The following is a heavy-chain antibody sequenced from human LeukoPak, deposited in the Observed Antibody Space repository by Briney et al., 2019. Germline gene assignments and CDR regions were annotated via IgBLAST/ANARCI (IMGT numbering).Heavy chain of an antibody. CDR2: INHRGST. Sequence: PSETLSLTCAVYGGSFSGYYWSWIRQPPGKGLEWIGEINHRGSTNYNPSLKSRVTISVDTSKNQFSLKLSSVTAADTAVYYCARGRVVVTAASFDYWGQGTLVTVSS. CDR3: ARGRVVVTAASFDY. D-gene: IGHD2-21*02. CDR1: GGSFSGYY. J-gene: IGHJ4*02. V-gene: IGHV4-34*01.